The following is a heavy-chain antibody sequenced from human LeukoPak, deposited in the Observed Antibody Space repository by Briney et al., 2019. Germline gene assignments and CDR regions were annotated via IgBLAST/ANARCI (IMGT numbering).Heavy chain of an antibody. CDR1: GFTFSSYG. V-gene: IGHV3-48*01. Sequence: GGSLRLSCAASGFTFSSYGMHWVRQAPGKGLEWVSYISSSSSTIYYADSVKGRFTISRDNAKNSLYLQMNSLRAEDTAVYYCARDLNKDSSSPLDYWGQGTLVTVSS. CDR3: ARDLNKDSSSPLDY. D-gene: IGHD5-18*01. CDR2: ISSSSSTI. J-gene: IGHJ4*02.